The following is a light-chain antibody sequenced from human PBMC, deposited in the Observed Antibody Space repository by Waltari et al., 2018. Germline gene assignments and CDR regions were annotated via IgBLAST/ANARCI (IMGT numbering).Light chain of an antibody. Sequence: DIQMTQSPSTLSASIGDRVTITCRASQGIGSWLALYQQKPGKAPKVLISKASTLQSGVPSRFSDSGSGTEFTLTISSLQADDFATYYCQQYNSYSATFGQGTKVEIK. V-gene: IGKV1-5*03. CDR2: KAS. J-gene: IGKJ1*01. CDR1: QGIGSW. CDR3: QQYNSYSAT.